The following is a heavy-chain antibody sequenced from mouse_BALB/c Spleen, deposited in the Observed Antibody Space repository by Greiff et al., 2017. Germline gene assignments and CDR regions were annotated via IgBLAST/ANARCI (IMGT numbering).Heavy chain of an antibody. CDR2: ISSGGSYT. D-gene: IGHD4-1*01. V-gene: IGHV5-9-3*01. J-gene: IGHJ4*01. CDR3: ASPLGRVDYAMDY. Sequence: EVQLVESGGGLVKPGGSLKLSCAASGFTFSSYAMSWVRQTPEKRLEWVATISSGGSYTYYPDSVKGRFTISRDNAKNTLYLQMSSLRSEDTAMYYCASPLGRVDYAMDYWGQGTSVTVSS. CDR1: GFTFSSYA.